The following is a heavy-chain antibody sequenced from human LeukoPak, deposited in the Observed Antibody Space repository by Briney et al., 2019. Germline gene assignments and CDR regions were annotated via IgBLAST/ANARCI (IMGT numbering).Heavy chain of an antibody. V-gene: IGHV3-30-3*01. CDR1: GFTFRNYV. CDR3: ARDLGSSTTMIVIWSEGGFDY. Sequence: GGSLRLSCAASGFTFRNYVIHWVRQAPGKGLEWVAVTSSDLNVKLYADSVKGRFTISRDNSRSTLYLQMNSLRPEDTAIYYCARDLGSSTTMIVIWSEGGFDYWGQGTLVTVSS. J-gene: IGHJ4*02. CDR2: TSSDLNVK. D-gene: IGHD3-22*01.